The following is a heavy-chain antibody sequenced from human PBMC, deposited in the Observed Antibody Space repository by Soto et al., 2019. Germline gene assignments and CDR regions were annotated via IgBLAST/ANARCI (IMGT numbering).Heavy chain of an antibody. J-gene: IGHJ4*02. Sequence: SVKVSCKASGGTFSSYAISWVRQAPGQGLEWMGGIIPIFGTANYAQKFQGRVTITADESTSTAYMELSSLRSEDTAVYYCARGRLNRYSSEYYFDYWGQGTLVTVS. CDR2: IIPIFGTA. D-gene: IGHD6-19*01. CDR1: GGTFSSYA. CDR3: ARGRLNRYSSEYYFDY. V-gene: IGHV1-69*13.